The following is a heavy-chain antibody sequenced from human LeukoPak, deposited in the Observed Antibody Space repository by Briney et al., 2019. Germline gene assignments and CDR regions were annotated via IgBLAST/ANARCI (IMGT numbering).Heavy chain of an antibody. Sequence: SETLSLTCTVAGGSISSYYWSWIRQPPGKGLEWIGYIYYSGSTNYNPSLKSRVTISVDTSKNQFSLKLSSVTAADTAVYYCARDLYVWGSYMDVWGKGTTVTVSS. D-gene: IGHD3-16*01. V-gene: IGHV4-59*01. CDR3: ARDLYVWGSYMDV. CDR2: IYYSGST. CDR1: GGSISSYY. J-gene: IGHJ6*03.